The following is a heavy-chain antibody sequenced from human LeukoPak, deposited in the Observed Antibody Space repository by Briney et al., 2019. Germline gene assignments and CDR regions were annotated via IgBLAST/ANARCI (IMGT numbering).Heavy chain of an antibody. Sequence: GGSLRLSCAASGFTFSSYAMSWVRQAPGKGLEWVSAISGSGGSTYYADSVKGRFTISRDNSKNTLYLQMNSLRAEDTAVYFCAIRPSIAVSATRFDHWGQGTLVTVSS. J-gene: IGHJ4*02. CDR2: ISGSGGST. D-gene: IGHD6-19*01. CDR3: AIRPSIAVSATRFDH. CDR1: GFTFSSYA. V-gene: IGHV3-23*01.